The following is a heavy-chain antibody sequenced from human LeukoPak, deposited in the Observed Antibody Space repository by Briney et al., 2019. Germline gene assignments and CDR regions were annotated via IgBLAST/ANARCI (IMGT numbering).Heavy chain of an antibody. V-gene: IGHV3-15*01. Sequence: GGSLRLSCAASGFTFSNAWMRWVRQAPGKGLEGVGRIKSKTDGGTTEYAAPVKGKFTISSDDSNNTLYLQMNSLKTEDTAVYYCTTPLGPTVTTWVDYWGQGTLVTVSS. D-gene: IGHD4-17*01. CDR3: TTPLGPTVTTWVDY. CDR2: IKSKTDGGTT. J-gene: IGHJ4*02. CDR1: GFTFSNAW.